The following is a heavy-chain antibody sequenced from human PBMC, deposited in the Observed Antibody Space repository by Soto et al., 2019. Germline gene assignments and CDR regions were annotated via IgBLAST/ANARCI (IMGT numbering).Heavy chain of an antibody. D-gene: IGHD5-12*01. V-gene: IGHV1-69*13. J-gene: IGHJ4*02. CDR1: GYNFTSYA. Sequence: SVKVSCKASGYNFTSYAMHWVRQAPGQGLEWVGGVIPIFGTTKYAPKFQGRIAISADQSTTMSYIELSSLRSEDTAVYFCATTGDGYNFDFWGQGTPVTVSS. CDR3: ATTGDGYNFDF. CDR2: VIPIFGTT.